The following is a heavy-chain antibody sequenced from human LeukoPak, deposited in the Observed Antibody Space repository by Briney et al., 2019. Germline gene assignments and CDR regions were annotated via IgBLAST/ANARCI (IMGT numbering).Heavy chain of an antibody. CDR2: IGAGGGNT. D-gene: IGHD3-16*01. J-gene: IGHJ4*02. V-gene: IGHV3-23*01. Sequence: GGSLRLSCAASGFTFSSYAMNWVRQAPGKGLEWVSTIGAGGGNTYYADSVKGRFTISRDNAKNTLYLQMNSLRAEDTAVYYCAQRGAFTSDPLDYWGRGTLVTVSS. CDR1: GFTFSSYA. CDR3: AQRGAFTSDPLDY.